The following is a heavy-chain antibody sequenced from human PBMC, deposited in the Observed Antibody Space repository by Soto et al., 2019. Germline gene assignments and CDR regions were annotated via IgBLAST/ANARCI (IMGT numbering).Heavy chain of an antibody. V-gene: IGHV3-30*18. CDR1: GFTLSSYG. D-gene: IGHD2-2*01. Sequence: GGSLRLSCAASGFTLSSYGMHWVRQAPGKGLEWVAVISYDGSNKYYADSVKGRFTISRDNSKNTLYLQMNSLRAEDTAVYYCAKELDLYCSSTSCARFDYWGQGTLVTVSS. CDR2: ISYDGSNK. CDR3: AKELDLYCSSTSCARFDY. J-gene: IGHJ4*02.